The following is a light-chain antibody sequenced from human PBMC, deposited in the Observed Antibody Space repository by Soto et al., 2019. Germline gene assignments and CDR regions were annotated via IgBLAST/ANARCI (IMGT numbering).Light chain of an antibody. CDR2: AAT. Sequence: DIQMNQSPSSLSASLGDRVTITCRASQSINNYLNWYQQEEGKAPKLLIYAATSLQSGVPSRFSGSGSGTEFTLTISSLQPGDFATYYCQQSYNSPYTFGLGTKVDIK. CDR1: QSINNY. V-gene: IGKV1-39*01. CDR3: QQSYNSPYT. J-gene: IGKJ2*01.